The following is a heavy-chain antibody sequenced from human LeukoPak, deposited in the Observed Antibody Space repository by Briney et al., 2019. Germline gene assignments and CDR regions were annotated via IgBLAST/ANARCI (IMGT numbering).Heavy chain of an antibody. CDR1: GDSVSRDSIA. D-gene: IGHD6-19*01. J-gene: IGHJ4*02. Sequence: SQTLSLTCAISGDSVSRDSIAWNWIRQSPSRGLEWLGRTYYKSAWYNDYAVSGKGRIIIDPDTSKNQFSLQLNSVTPEDTAVYYWARGTGWPQFDYWGQGTLVTVSS. V-gene: IGHV6-1*01. CDR3: ARGTGWPQFDY. CDR2: TYYKSAWYN.